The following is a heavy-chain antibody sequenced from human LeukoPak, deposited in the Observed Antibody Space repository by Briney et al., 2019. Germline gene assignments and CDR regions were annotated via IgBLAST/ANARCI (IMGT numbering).Heavy chain of an antibody. J-gene: IGHJ1*01. V-gene: IGHV4-39*01. Sequence: PSETLSLTCTVSGGSISSSSYYWGWIRQPPGTGLEWIGSIYYSGSTYYNPSLKSRVTISVDTSKNQFSLKLSSVTAADTAVYYCARPVSSSYTSEYFQHWGQGTLVTVSS. CDR2: IYYSGST. D-gene: IGHD2-2*02. CDR3: ARPVSSSYTSEYFQH. CDR1: GGSISSSSYY.